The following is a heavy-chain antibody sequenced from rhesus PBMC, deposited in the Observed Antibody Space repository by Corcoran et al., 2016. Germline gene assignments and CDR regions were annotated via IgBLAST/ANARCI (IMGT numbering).Heavy chain of an antibody. Sequence: QVQLQESGPGLVKPSETLSLTCAVSGGSISDDYYWSWIRQPPGKGLEWIGYIYGSGGGTHYNPSLQHQFTISIDTSRNQFSLKLSTVTAADTAVYYCARIAGTTGFVVFDYWGQGVLVTVSS. CDR1: GGSISDDYY. J-gene: IGHJ4*01. D-gene: IGHD1-20*01. CDR3: ARIAGTTGFVVFDY. CDR2: IYGSGGGT. V-gene: IGHV4-106*01.